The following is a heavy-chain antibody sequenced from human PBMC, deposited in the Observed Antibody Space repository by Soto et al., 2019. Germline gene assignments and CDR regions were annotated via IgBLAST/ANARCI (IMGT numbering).Heavy chain of an antibody. CDR3: GREDDYNYRYFNYGVDV. V-gene: IGHV3-30-3*01. D-gene: IGHD5-12*01. CDR1: GFTFTNYA. J-gene: IGHJ6*02. CDR2: ISFDGDKK. Sequence: GGSLRLSCAASGFTFTNYAFHWVRQAPGKGLEWLAVISFDGDKKYYADSVKGRFIISRDNFKSTLYLQMNSLRGEDAALYFCGREDDYNYRYFNYGVDVWGQATTVTVPS.